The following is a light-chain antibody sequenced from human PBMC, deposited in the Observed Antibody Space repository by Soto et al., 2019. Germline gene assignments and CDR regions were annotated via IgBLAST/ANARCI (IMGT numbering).Light chain of an antibody. CDR3: VLYVRSGLWV. J-gene: IGLJ3*02. CDR2: NTN. V-gene: IGLV8-61*01. CDR1: SGSVSTSYY. Sequence: QAVVTQEPTFSVSPGGTVTLTCGLNSGSVSTSYYPSWYQQTPGQAPRTLIYNTNTRSSGVPDRFSGSILGNKAALTITGAQADDESDYYCVLYVRSGLWVFGGGTQLTVL.